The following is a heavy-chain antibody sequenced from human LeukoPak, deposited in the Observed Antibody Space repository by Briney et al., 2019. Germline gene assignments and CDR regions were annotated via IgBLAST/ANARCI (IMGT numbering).Heavy chain of an antibody. V-gene: IGHV4-59*01. CDR1: GGSISSYY. Sequence: SETLSLTCTVSGGSISSYYWSWIRQPPGKGLEWIGYIYYSGSTNYNPSLKSRVTISVDTSKNQFSLKLSSVTAADTAVYYCARAGYDFWSGYSVRQEDAFDIWGQGTMVTVSS. D-gene: IGHD3-3*01. J-gene: IGHJ3*02. CDR2: IYYSGST. CDR3: ARAGYDFWSGYSVRQEDAFDI.